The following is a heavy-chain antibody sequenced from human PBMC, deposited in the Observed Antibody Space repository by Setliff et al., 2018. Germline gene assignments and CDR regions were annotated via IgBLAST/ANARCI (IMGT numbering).Heavy chain of an antibody. CDR3: ARTCSGSGCYAGLES. CDR2: IYTDGSSA. J-gene: IGHJ4*02. V-gene: IGHV3-74*01. D-gene: IGHD2-15*01. Sequence: LRLSCAASGFTFTSYWMHWVRQAPGKGLVWVSRIYTDGSSATYADSVKGRFTISRDNSKNTLYLQMNSLRPEDTAVYYCARTCSGSGCYAGLESWGQGTPVTVSS. CDR1: GFTFTSYW.